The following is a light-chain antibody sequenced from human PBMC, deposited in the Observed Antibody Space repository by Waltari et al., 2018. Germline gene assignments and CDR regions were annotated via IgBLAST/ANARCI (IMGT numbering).Light chain of an antibody. Sequence: DIVMTQSPLSLPVTPGEPASISCRSSQSLLHSNGYNYLVWYVQKPGQSPQLLIYLGSHRASGVPDRFSGSGSGRDFTLKISRVEAEDVGVYYCMQALQTLGTFGGGTKVEIK. J-gene: IGKJ4*01. CDR3: MQALQTLGT. CDR2: LGS. CDR1: QSLLHSNGYNY. V-gene: IGKV2-28*01.